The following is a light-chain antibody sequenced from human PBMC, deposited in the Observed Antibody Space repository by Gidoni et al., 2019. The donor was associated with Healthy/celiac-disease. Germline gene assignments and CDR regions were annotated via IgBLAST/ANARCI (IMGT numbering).Light chain of an antibody. Sequence: EIVLTHFPGTLSLSLGERATLSCSGSQSVSSSYLAWYQQKPGQAPRLLIYGASSRATGIPDRFSGSGSGTDFTLTISRLEPEDVAVYYCKQDSSSPWTFXPXTKVEIK. CDR2: GAS. CDR3: KQDSSSPWT. V-gene: IGKV3-20*01. CDR1: QSVSSSY. J-gene: IGKJ1*01.